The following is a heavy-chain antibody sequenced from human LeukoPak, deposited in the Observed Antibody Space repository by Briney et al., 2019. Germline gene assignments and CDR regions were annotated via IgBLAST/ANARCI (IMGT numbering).Heavy chain of an antibody. CDR3: AKDDRWLQFCC. Sequence: GGSLRLSCAVSGFTFSSYGMSWVRQAPGKGLEWVSAISGSGGSTYYADSVRGRFTISRDNSRNTVYLQMNSLRAEDTAVYYCAKDDRWLQFCCWGQGTLVTVSA. CDR1: GFTFSSYG. D-gene: IGHD5-24*01. V-gene: IGHV3-23*01. CDR2: ISGSGGST. J-gene: IGHJ4*02.